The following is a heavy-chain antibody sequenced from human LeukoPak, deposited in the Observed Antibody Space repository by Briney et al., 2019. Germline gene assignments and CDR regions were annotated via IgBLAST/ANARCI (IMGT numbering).Heavy chain of an antibody. CDR2: IYYSGST. Sequence: PSETLSLTCTVSGGSISSSSYYWGWIRQPPGKGLGWIGSIYYSGSTYYNPSLKSRVTISVDTSKNQFSLKLSSVTAADTAVYYCARLVVPAAIPIDYWGQGTLVTVSS. CDR1: GGSISSSSYY. CDR3: ARLVVPAAIPIDY. V-gene: IGHV4-39*01. D-gene: IGHD2-2*01. J-gene: IGHJ4*02.